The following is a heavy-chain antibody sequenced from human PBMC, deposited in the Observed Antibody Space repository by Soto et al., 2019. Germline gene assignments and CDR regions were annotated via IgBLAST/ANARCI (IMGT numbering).Heavy chain of an antibody. CDR1: GGSISSGGYY. D-gene: IGHD5-12*01. CDR3: ARDNGGGYDWVG. J-gene: IGHJ4*02. CDR2: IYYSGST. Sequence: QVQLQESGPGLVKPSQTLSLTCTVSGGSISSGGYYWSWIRQHPGKGLEWIGYIYYSGSTYSNPSLKRRVIISVDTSNNKFALNLSSVTAADPAVYYCARDNGGGYDWVGWGQGTLVTVSS. V-gene: IGHV4-31*03.